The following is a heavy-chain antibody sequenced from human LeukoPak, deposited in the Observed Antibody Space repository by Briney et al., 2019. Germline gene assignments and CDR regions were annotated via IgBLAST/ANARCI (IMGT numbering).Heavy chain of an antibody. CDR1: GDSITGGYF. V-gene: IGHV4-31*03. CDR2: IHHSGTT. CDR3: ARGGGYYYDTSGYYFAEYYFDY. J-gene: IGHJ4*02. D-gene: IGHD3-22*01. Sequence: SETLSLTCTVSGDSITGGYFWSWIRQHPGKDLESIGYIHHSGTTYYKPSLKSRVTMSVDTSKNQFSLRLTSVTAADTAVYFCARGGGYYYDTSGYYFAEYYFDYWGQGTLVAVSS.